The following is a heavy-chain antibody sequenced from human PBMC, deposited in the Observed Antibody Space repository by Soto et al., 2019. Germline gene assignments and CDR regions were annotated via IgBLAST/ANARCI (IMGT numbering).Heavy chain of an antibody. J-gene: IGHJ4*02. CDR3: ARGANVAVPAALTY. CDR1: GYTFTNYG. Sequence: QVQLVQSGAEVKKPGASVKVSCKASGYTFTNYGVSWVRQAPGQGLEWMGWISGYNGNTNYAQMLQGGVTITTDTSTSTAYMELRSLRSDDTAVYYCARGANVAVPAALTYWGQGSLVTVSS. CDR2: ISGYNGNT. V-gene: IGHV1-18*01. D-gene: IGHD2-2*01.